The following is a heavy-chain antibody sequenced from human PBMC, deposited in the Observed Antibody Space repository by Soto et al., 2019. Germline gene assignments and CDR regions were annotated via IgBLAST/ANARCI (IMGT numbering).Heavy chain of an antibody. J-gene: IGHJ4*02. V-gene: IGHV4-30-4*01. CDR3: ARLDFWSGRTFDH. D-gene: IGHD3-3*01. CDR2: IYYSGST. CDR1: GGSISSGDYY. Sequence: PSETLSLTCTVSGGSISSGDYYWSWIRQPPGKGLEWIGYIYYSGSTYYHPSLRSRVTISVDLSKNQFSLGLSSVVAADTAVYYCARLDFWSGRTFDHWGQGALVTVSS.